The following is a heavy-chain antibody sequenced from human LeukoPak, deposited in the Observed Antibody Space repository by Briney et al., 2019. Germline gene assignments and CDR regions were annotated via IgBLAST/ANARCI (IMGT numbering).Heavy chain of an antibody. J-gene: IGHJ4*02. Sequence: SETLSLTCTVYGGSMSGYYWTWIRQSAGKGLEWIGRIYTSGSTYYNPSLESRVTMSVDTSKNQFSLKLSSVIAADTAVYYCARGVIMATIQHYFDFWGQGNLVTVSS. V-gene: IGHV4-4*07. D-gene: IGHD5-12*01. CDR1: GGSMSGYY. CDR2: IYTSGST. CDR3: ARGVIMATIQHYFDF.